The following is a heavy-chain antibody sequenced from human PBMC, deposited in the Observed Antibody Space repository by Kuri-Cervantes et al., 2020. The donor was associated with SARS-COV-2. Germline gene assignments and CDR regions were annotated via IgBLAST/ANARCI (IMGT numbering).Heavy chain of an antibody. CDR3: ARQSMLSRSHEY. CDR2: VYDSGST. Sequence: SETLSFTCTVSGGSISSHYWSWIRQPPGKGLEWIGYVYDSGSTNYNPSLKSRVTISVDTSKNQFSLKLSSVTAADTAVYYCARQSMLSRSHEYWGQGTLVTVSS. J-gene: IGHJ4*02. CDR1: GGSISSHY. D-gene: IGHD3-16*01. V-gene: IGHV4-59*08.